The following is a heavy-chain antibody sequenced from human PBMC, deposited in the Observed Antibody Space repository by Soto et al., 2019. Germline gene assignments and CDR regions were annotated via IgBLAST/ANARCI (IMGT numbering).Heavy chain of an antibody. D-gene: IGHD2-2*01. CDR2: VYYSGST. CDR1: GDSMTSYY. Sequence: PSETLSLTCTVSGDSMTSYYWTWVRQPPGKGLEWIGYVYYSGSTNYNPSLKSRVTISVDTSKNQFSLKLKSVTAADTAVYYCARGLIVVVPAAMTGYYYMDVWGKGTTVTVSS. J-gene: IGHJ6*03. CDR3: ARGLIVVVPAAMTGYYYMDV. V-gene: IGHV4-59*12.